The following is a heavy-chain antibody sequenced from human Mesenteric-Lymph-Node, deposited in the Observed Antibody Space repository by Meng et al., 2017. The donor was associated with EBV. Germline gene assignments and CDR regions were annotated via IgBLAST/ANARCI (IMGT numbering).Heavy chain of an antibody. D-gene: IGHD5-12*01. CDR2: ISYSGNT. V-gene: IGHV4-30-4*01. J-gene: IGHJ1*01. CDR1: GDSIRGGGYY. CDR3: ARALYSGYDYFD. Sequence: QAPLEGAGPGRVKPSRPLSLPCGVSGDSIRGGGYYWSWTRQPPGKGLEWIGYISYSGNTYYNTSLKSRLTISLDTSKNQFSLKLKSVTAADTAVYYCARALYSGYDYFDWGQGTLVTVSS.